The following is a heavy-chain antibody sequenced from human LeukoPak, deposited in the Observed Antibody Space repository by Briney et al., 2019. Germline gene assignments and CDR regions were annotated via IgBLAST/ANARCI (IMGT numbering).Heavy chain of an antibody. D-gene: IGHD3-22*01. CDR3: ARERYYYDSSGYHYWYFDL. V-gene: IGHV4-39*07. J-gene: IGHJ2*01. Sequence: SETLSLTCTVSGSSISSSSYYWGWIRQPPGKGLEWIGSIYYSGSTYYNPSLKSRVTISVDTSKNQFSLKLSSVTAADTAVYYCARERYYYDSSGYHYWYFDLWGRGTLVTVSS. CDR1: GSSISSSSYY. CDR2: IYYSGST.